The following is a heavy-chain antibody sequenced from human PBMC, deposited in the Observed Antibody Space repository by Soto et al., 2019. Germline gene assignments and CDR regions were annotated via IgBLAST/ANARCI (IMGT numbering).Heavy chain of an antibody. V-gene: IGHV3-53*04. Sequence: EVQLVESGGGLVQPGGSLRLSCAASGFTVSSNYMSWVRQAPGKGLEWVSVIYSGGRTYYADSVKGRFTISRHKSKNTLYLQMNSLRAEDTAVYYCAREVGAFDGMDVWGKGTTVTVSS. CDR3: AREVGAFDGMDV. CDR2: IYSGGRT. D-gene: IGHD1-26*01. J-gene: IGHJ6*04. CDR1: GFTVSSNY.